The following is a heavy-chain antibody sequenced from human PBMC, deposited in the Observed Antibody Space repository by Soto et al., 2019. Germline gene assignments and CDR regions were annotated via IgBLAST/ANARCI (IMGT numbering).Heavy chain of an antibody. D-gene: IGHD3-3*01. CDR1: GFTFSSYG. CDR2: ISYDGSNK. Sequence: PGGSLRLSCAASGFTFSSYGMHWVRQAPGKGLEWVAVISYDGSNKYYADSVKGRFTISRDNSKNTLYLQMYSLRAEDTAVYYCAKVTPLRFLEWLLSPFDYWGQGTLVTVSS. CDR3: AKVTPLRFLEWLLSPFDY. J-gene: IGHJ4*02. V-gene: IGHV3-30*18.